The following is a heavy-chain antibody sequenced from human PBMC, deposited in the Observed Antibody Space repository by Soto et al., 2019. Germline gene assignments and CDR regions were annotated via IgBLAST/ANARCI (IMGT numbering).Heavy chain of an antibody. CDR3: ARDYL. Sequence: GGSLRLSCANSGFTFSSYAMSWVRQAPGKGLEWVGNIRPEGSTKSYVDSVKGRFTISRDNAKNTLFLELNSLRAEDTAVYYCARDYLWGQGTQVTVSS. CDR2: IRPEGSTK. CDR1: GFTFSSYA. J-gene: IGHJ5*02. V-gene: IGHV3-7*01.